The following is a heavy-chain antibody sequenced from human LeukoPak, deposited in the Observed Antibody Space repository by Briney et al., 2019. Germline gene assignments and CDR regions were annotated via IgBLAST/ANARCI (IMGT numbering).Heavy chain of an antibody. CDR2: ISGSSGST. CDR3: AKSPGPYDFWSGYYGY. CDR1: GFTFSSYA. D-gene: IGHD3-3*01. J-gene: IGHJ4*02. V-gene: IGHV3-23*01. Sequence: GGSLRLSCAASGFTFSSYAMSWVRQAPGKGLEWVSAISGSSGSTYYADSVKGRFTISRDNSKNTLYLQMNSLRAEDTAVYYCAKSPGPYDFWSGYYGYWGQGTLVTVSS.